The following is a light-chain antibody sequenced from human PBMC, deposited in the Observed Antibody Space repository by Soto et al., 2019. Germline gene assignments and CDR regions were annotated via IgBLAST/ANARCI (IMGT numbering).Light chain of an antibody. CDR3: QQYNNWPRT. Sequence: IVLTQSPGTLSLSPGERATLSCRTSQSVSSSYLAWYQQKPGQAPRLLIYGVSTRDTGVPDRFSGSASGTEFTLTISSLQSEDFAVYYCQQYNNWPRTFGQGTRLEIK. J-gene: IGKJ5*01. V-gene: IGKV3-15*01. CDR2: GVS. CDR1: QSVSSSY.